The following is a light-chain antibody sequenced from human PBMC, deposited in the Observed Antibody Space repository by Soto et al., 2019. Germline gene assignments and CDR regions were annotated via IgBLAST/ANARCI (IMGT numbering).Light chain of an antibody. J-gene: IGKJ1*01. CDR3: QQFYRPWT. CDR2: WAS. V-gene: IGKV4-1*01. CDR1: QSVLYSSNNKNY. Sequence: DIVMTQSPDSLAVSLGERATINCKSSQSVLYSSNNKNYLAWYQQKPGQPPKLLIYWASTRESGVPVRCSGSRSGTDFTLTISSLQAEYVAVYYCQQFYRPWTFGQGTKVEIK.